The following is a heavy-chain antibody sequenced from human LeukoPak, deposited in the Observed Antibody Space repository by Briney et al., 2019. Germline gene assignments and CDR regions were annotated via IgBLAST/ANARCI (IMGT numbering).Heavy chain of an antibody. CDR1: GYTFTRHG. D-gene: IGHD3-10*01. CDR3: ARDEGRVSGSFNP. Sequence: ASVKVSCKASGYTFTRHGITWVRQAPGQGLEWMGWISTYSSHTTYAQKFQGRVTMTTDTSTTTAYMELRSLRSDDAAVYYCARDEGRVSGSFNPWGQGTLVTVSS. CDR2: ISTYSSHT. J-gene: IGHJ5*02. V-gene: IGHV1-18*01.